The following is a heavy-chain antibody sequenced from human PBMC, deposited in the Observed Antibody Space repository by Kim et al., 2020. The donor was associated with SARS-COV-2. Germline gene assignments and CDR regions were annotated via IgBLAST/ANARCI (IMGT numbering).Heavy chain of an antibody. CDR1: GGSISSSSYY. D-gene: IGHD5-12*01. Sequence: SETLSLTCTVSGGSISSSSYYWGWIRQPPGKGLEWIGSIYYSGSTYYNPSLKSRVTISVDTSKNQFSLKLSSVTAADTAAYYCAGQAIVATIRTGIDYWGQGTLVTVSS. J-gene: IGHJ4*02. CDR3: AGQAIVATIRTGIDY. CDR2: IYYSGST. V-gene: IGHV4-39*01.